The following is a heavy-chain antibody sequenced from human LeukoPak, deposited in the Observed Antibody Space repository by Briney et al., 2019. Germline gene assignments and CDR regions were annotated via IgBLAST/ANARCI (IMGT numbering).Heavy chain of an antibody. J-gene: IGHJ4*02. V-gene: IGHV3-48*01. CDR2: ISSSSSTI. D-gene: IGHD1-14*01. CDR3: ARMVSAGFDY. Sequence: PGGSLRLSCAASGFTFSSYSMNWVRQAPGKGLEWVSYISSSSSTIYYADSVKGRFTISRDNAKNSLYLQMNSLRAEDTAVYYCARMVSAGFDYWGQGTLVTVSS. CDR1: GFTFSSYS.